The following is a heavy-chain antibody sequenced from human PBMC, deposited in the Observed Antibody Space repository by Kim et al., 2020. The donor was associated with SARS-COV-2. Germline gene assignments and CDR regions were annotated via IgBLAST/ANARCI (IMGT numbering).Heavy chain of an antibody. J-gene: IGHJ4*02. CDR3: AKDHLLAVYRYFDA. D-gene: IGHD6-19*01. CDR1: GDSFSRYG. CDR2: VWDDESTK. V-gene: IGHV3-30*02. Sequence: GGSLRLSCAAIGDSFSRYGMHWVRQTPGKGLEWVTFVWDDESTKYYADSVRGRFTISRDNSKNTVYLQMDSLTAEDTAMYYCAKDHLLAVYRYFDAWGQGTLVTVSP.